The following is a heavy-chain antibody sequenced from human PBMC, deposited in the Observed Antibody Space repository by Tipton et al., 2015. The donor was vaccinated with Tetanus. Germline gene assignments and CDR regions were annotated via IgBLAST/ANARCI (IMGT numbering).Heavy chain of an antibody. J-gene: IGHJ3*02. CDR3: ARRGDYVFYYESSGYLWGAAFDI. Sequence: TLSLTCTVSGDSITASRWSWIRQAPGKGLEWIAKIYFREGTDYNPSLQGRVRISLDTSKSQISLKLNSVTAADTAVYYCARRGDYVFYYESSGYLWGAAFDIWGQGTMVSVSA. CDR2: IYFREGT. V-gene: IGHV4-59*08. CDR1: GDSITASR. D-gene: IGHD3-22*01.